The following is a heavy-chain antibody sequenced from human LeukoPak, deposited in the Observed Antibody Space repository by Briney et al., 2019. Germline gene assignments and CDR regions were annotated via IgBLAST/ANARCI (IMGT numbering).Heavy chain of an antibody. CDR3: AKGYDFWSGYNPGFDY. J-gene: IGHJ4*02. CDR2: IWYDGSNK. V-gene: IGHV3-33*06. D-gene: IGHD3-3*01. CDR1: GFTFSSYG. Sequence: GGSLRLSCAASGFTFSSYGMHWVRQAPGKGLEWVAVIWYDGSNKYYADSVKGRFTISRDNSKNTLYLQMNSLRAEDTAVYYCAKGYDFWSGYNPGFDYWGQGTLVTVSS.